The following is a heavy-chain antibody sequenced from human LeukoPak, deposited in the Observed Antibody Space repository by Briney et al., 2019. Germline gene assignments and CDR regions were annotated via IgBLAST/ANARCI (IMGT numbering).Heavy chain of an antibody. CDR1: GSSFTDFW. Sequence: GASLQICCEGSGSSFTDFWIGGGRPMPGKGLEWMWIIYPDDSDIRHSPSFEGQVTISADKSISTAYLQWSSLKASDTAIYYCARHYKQQLIDFWGPGTLVTVSS. D-gene: IGHD6-13*01. J-gene: IGHJ4*02. CDR3: ARHYKQQLIDF. CDR2: IYPDDSDI. V-gene: IGHV5-51*01.